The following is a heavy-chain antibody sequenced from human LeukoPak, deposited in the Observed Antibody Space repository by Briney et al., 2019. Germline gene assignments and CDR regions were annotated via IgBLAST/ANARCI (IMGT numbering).Heavy chain of an antibody. V-gene: IGHV3-53*01. Sequence: GGSLRLSCAASGFTFSSYGMSWVRQAPGKGLNWVSVIYRAGPTYYADSVKGRFTISRDNSKNTLYLQMNSLRVEDTAVYYCARVSPSPGYSLTSFDIWGQGTMVTVSS. J-gene: IGHJ3*02. CDR1: GFTFSSYG. CDR2: IYRAGPT. D-gene: IGHD2-15*01. CDR3: ARVSPSPGYSLTSFDI.